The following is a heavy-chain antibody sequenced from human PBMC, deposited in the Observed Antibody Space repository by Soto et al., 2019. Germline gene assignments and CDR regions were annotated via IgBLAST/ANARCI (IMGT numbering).Heavy chain of an antibody. D-gene: IGHD2-21*01. V-gene: IGHV3-30-3*01. Sequence: QVQLVESGGGVVQPGSSLRLSCAASGFTFSSYAMHWVRQAPGKGLEWVAVISYDGSNKYYADSVKGRFTISRDNSKNTLYLQMNSLRAEDTAVYYCARPLGFIVLGAFDIWGQGTMVTVSS. J-gene: IGHJ3*02. CDR2: ISYDGSNK. CDR1: GFTFSSYA. CDR3: ARPLGFIVLGAFDI.